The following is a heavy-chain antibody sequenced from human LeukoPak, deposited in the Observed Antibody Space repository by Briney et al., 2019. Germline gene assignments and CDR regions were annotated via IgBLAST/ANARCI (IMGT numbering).Heavy chain of an antibody. D-gene: IGHD3-22*01. Sequence: SETLSLTCAVSGGSISSYYWSWIRQPPGKGLEWIGYIYYSGSTNYNPSLKSRVTISVDTSKNQFSLKLSSVTAADTAVYYCARDLKAYYYDSSGPRGYWGQGTLVTVSS. CDR3: ARDLKAYYYDSSGPRGY. CDR2: IYYSGST. V-gene: IGHV4-59*01. J-gene: IGHJ4*02. CDR1: GGSISSYY.